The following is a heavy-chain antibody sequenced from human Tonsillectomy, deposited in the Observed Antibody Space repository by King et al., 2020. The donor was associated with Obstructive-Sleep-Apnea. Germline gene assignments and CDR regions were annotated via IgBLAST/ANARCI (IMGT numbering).Heavy chain of an antibody. CDR1: GFIFSSYS. CDR2: ISFDGSNK. CDR3: ARDRRYFDF. J-gene: IGHJ4*02. Sequence: VQLVESGGGVVQPGGSLRLSCAASGFIFSSYSIYWVRQAPGKGLEWVAVISFDGSNKYYADSVKGRFTISRDNSNNTLYLHINSLRAEDTAVYYCARDRRYFDFWGQGTLVTVSS. V-gene: IGHV3-30-3*01.